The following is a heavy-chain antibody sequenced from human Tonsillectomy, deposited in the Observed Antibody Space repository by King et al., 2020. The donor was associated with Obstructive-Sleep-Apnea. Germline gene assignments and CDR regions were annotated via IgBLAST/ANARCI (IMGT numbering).Heavy chain of an antibody. CDR2: IYYSGSS. CDR3: VRDPYSYFDY. V-gene: IGHV4-39*07. Sequence: QLQESGPGLVKPSETLSLTCTVSGGFVSSSSYYWGWIRQPPGKGLEWIGCIYYSGSSYYNPSLKSRVTISVDTSKNQFSLKLSAVTAADTAVYYCVRDPYSYFDYWGQGTLVTVSS. J-gene: IGHJ4*02. CDR1: GGFVSSSSYY. D-gene: IGHD2-21*01.